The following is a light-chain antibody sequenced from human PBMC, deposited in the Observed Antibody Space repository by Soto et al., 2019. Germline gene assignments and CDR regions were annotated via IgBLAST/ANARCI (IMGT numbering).Light chain of an antibody. Sequence: DIQMTQSPSSLSASVGDRVTITCRASQSIGGYLNWYQQKPGKAPKLLIYTASNLQGGVPSRFSGSGSGKYSPPTISILHPEVFATYYCKHSYGTPPTFGGGPKVEIK. J-gene: IGKJ4*01. CDR1: QSIGGY. V-gene: IGKV1-39*01. CDR2: TAS. CDR3: KHSYGTPPT.